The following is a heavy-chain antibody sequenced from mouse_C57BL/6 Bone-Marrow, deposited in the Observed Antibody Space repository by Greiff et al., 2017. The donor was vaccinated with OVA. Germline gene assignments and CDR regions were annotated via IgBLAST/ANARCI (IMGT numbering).Heavy chain of an antibody. Sequence: VQLQQSGPGLVQPSQSLSITCTVSGFSLTSYGVHWVRQSPGKGLEWLGVIWRGGSTDYNAAFMSRLSITKDNSKSQVFFKMNSLQADDTAIYYCAKNFYSNLRAHWYFDVWGTGTTVTVSS. D-gene: IGHD2-5*01. CDR3: AKNFYSNLRAHWYFDV. CDR2: IWRGGST. V-gene: IGHV2-5*01. J-gene: IGHJ1*03. CDR1: GFSLTSYG.